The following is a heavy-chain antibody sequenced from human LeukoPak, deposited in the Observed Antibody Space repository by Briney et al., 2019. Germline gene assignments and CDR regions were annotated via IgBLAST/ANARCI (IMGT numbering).Heavy chain of an antibody. CDR1: GFTVSSNS. CDR2: IYTTGNT. D-gene: IGHD3-9*01. Sequence: GGSLRLSCTVSGFTVSSNSMSWVRQAPGKGLEWVSFIYTTGNTHNSDSVKGRFTISRDSSKNTLYLQMNSLRAEDTAVYYCASYIRYFTMDVWGKGTTVTISS. J-gene: IGHJ6*03. CDR3: ASYIRYFTMDV. V-gene: IGHV3-53*01.